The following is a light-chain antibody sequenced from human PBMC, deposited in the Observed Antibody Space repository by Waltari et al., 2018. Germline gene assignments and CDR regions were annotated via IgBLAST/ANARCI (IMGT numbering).Light chain of an antibody. CDR2: WAS. J-gene: IGKJ2*01. CDR3: QQYYNIPRT. CDR1: QSVLYNSNSKNY. Sequence: DIVMTQSTDSVALSLGGRANIKCESSQSVLYNSNSKNYLAWYQQKPGQPPKLLISWASTRESGVPDRFSGSGSGTDFTLIISNLQAEDVAVYYCQQYYNIPRTFGQGTKLEI. V-gene: IGKV4-1*01.